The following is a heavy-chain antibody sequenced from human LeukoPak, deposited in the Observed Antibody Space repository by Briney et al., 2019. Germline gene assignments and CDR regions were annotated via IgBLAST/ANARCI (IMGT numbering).Heavy chain of an antibody. CDR3: ARFSLLGYCSSTSCYPGGYFDY. Sequence: SETLSLTCTVSGGSISSSSYYWGWIRQPPGKGLEWIGSIYYSGCTYYNPSLKSRVTISVDTSKNQFSLKLSSVTAADTAVYYCARFSLLGYCSSTSCYPGGYFDYWGQGTLVTVSS. V-gene: IGHV4-39*01. D-gene: IGHD2-2*01. CDR1: GGSISSSSYY. CDR2: IYYSGCT. J-gene: IGHJ4*02.